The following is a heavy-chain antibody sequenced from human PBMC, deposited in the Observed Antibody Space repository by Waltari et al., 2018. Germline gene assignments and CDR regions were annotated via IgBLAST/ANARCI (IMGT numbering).Heavy chain of an antibody. Sequence: EVQLVESGGGLVQPGKSLRRSCTTSGFRFGAYVMTCVRQAPGKGLEWVGFIRNQAYGGTAEDSASVKGRFTISRDDSKGNVYLEMNSLRTEDTAVYFCTRNVFSDYWGQGSLVTVSS. J-gene: IGHJ4*02. CDR3: TRNVFSDY. CDR2: IRNQAYGGTA. V-gene: IGHV3-49*04. CDR1: GFRFGAYV.